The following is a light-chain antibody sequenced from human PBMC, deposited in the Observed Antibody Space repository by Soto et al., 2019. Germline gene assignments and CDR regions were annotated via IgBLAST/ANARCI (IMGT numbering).Light chain of an antibody. CDR3: CSYAGGSTHV. CDR2: DVS. V-gene: IGLV2-11*01. Sequence: QSALTQPRSVSGSPGQSVTISCTGTSSDVGGYNYVSWYQHHPGKAPKLMIYDVSKRPSGVPDRFSGSKSGNTASLTISGLQAEDEADYCCCSYAGGSTHVFGTGTKVTVL. J-gene: IGLJ1*01. CDR1: SSDVGGYNY.